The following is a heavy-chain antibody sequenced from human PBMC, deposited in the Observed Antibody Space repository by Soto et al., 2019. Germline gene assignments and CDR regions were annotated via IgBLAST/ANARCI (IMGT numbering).Heavy chain of an antibody. CDR2: VYYSGCV. J-gene: IGHJ4*02. CDR3: ARVTYDSFTAYSYYFDY. Sequence: QVQLQESGPGLVKPSETLSLTCTVSGDSIRPYYWTWIRQPPGKGLEWIGYVYYSGCVNHKSSLKRRVPMSVDTSKNQFSLRLNSVTAADTAVYYCARVTYDSFTAYSYYFDYWGQGTLVTVSS. D-gene: IGHD3-9*01. CDR1: GDSIRPYY. V-gene: IGHV4-59*01.